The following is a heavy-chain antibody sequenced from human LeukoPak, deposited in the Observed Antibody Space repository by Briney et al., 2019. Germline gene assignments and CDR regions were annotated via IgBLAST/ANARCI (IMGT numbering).Heavy chain of an antibody. CDR1: GFTFSSYW. CDR2: IKQDGSEK. V-gene: IGHV3-7*01. J-gene: IGHJ6*02. CDR3: ARGQPAYYYGSGNNYGMDV. Sequence: PGGSLRLSCAASGFTFSSYWMSWVRQAPGKGLEWVANIKQDGSEKYYVDSVKGRFTISRDNAKNSLYLQMNSLRAEDTAVYYCARGQPAYYYGSGNNYGMDVWGQGTTVTVSS. D-gene: IGHD3-10*01.